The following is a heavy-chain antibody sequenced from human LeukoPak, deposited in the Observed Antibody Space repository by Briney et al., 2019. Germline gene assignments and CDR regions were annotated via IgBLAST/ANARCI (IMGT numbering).Heavy chain of an antibody. Sequence: PGGSLRLSFAASGFTFSSYSMNWVRLAPGKGLEWDSSISSSSSYIYYADSVKGRFTISRDNAKNSLYLQMNSLRAEDTAVYYCARDRSSSRKSKPDAFDISGQGTMVTVSS. CDR2: ISSSSSYI. V-gene: IGHV3-21*01. D-gene: IGHD6-6*01. CDR1: GFTFSSYS. J-gene: IGHJ3*02. CDR3: ARDRSSSRKSKPDAFDI.